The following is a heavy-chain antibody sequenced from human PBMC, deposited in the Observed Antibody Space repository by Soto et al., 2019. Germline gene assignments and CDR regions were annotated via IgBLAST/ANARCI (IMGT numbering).Heavy chain of an antibody. CDR1: GFTFSSYA. V-gene: IGHV3-64*01. D-gene: IGHD2-15*01. Sequence: GGSLRLSCAASGFTFSSYAMHWVRQAPGKGLEYVSAISSNGGSTYYANSVKGRFTISRDNSKNTLYLQMGSLRAEDMAVYYCARDYCSGGSCDAFAIWGQGTMVTVSS. CDR2: ISSNGGST. J-gene: IGHJ3*02. CDR3: ARDYCSGGSCDAFAI.